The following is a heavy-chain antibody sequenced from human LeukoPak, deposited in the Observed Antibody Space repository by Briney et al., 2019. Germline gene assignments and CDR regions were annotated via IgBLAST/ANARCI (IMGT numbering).Heavy chain of an antibody. J-gene: IGHJ4*02. D-gene: IGHD3-10*01. V-gene: IGHV3-23*01. Sequence: GGSLRLSCGASGFPFSNNVMTWVRQAPGRGLDWLSAISGGGGDTYYADSVKGRFTISRDNSKNILYLQMSSLTAEDTAVYYCAKTFPYGTTWFGFCDYWGQGALVTVSS. CDR1: GFPFSNNV. CDR2: ISGGGGDT. CDR3: AKTFPYGTTWFGFCDY.